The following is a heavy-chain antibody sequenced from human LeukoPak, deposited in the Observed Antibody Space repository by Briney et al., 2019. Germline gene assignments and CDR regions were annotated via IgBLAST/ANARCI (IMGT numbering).Heavy chain of an antibody. D-gene: IGHD3-10*01. V-gene: IGHV4-39*07. J-gene: IGHJ6*03. CDR2: IYYSGST. CDR3: ARARFGEFSNYYYYYYMDV. Sequence: PSETLSLTCTVSGGSISSSSYYWGWIRQPPGKGLEWIGSIYYSGSTYYNPSLKSRVTISVDTSKNQFSLKLSSVTAADTAVYYCARARFGEFSNYYYYYYMDVWGKGTTVTISS. CDR1: GGSISSSSYY.